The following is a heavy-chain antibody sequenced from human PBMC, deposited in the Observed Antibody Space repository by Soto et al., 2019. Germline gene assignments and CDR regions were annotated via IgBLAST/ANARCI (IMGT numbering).Heavy chain of an antibody. CDR1: GFTVSSNY. CDR2: IYSGGST. CDR3: ARNGGYSYGQYYFDY. D-gene: IGHD5-18*01. J-gene: IGHJ4*02. V-gene: IGHV3-53*01. Sequence: PSGSLRLSCAASGFTVSSNYMSWVRQAPGKGLEWVSVIYSGGSTYYADSVKGRFTISRDNSKNTLYLQMNSLRAEDTAVYYCARNGGYSYGQYYFDYWGQGTLVTVSS.